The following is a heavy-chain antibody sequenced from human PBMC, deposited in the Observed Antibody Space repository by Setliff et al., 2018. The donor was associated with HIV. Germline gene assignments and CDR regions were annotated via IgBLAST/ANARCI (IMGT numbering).Heavy chain of an antibody. V-gene: IGHV1-3*01. CDR1: GYTFSSYG. CDR2: INAGNGDT. Sequence: ASVKVSCKASGYTFSSYGISWVRQAPGQRLEWLGWINAGNGDTRYSQKFQGRIYITRDTSATTAYMELSSLSSEDTAVFYCARVGHSSSYHYYGMDVWGQGTTVTVSS. D-gene: IGHD6-13*01. CDR3: ARVGHSSSYHYYGMDV. J-gene: IGHJ6*02.